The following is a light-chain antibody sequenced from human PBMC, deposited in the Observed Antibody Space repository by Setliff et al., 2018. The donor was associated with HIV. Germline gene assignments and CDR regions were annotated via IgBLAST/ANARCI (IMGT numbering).Light chain of an antibody. Sequence: SVLTQPRSVSGSPGQSVTISCTGTSSDVGGYNYVSWYQQHPGKAPKLMIYDVTKRPSGVPDRFSGSKSGNTASLTISGLRAEDEADYYCCSYAGSPLYVFGTGTKV. V-gene: IGLV2-11*01. J-gene: IGLJ1*01. CDR3: CSYAGSPLYV. CDR2: DVT. CDR1: SSDVGGYNY.